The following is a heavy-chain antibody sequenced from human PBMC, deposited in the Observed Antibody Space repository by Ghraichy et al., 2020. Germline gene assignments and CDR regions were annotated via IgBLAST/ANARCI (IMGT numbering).Heavy chain of an antibody. CDR3: ARDVHKKRVAGTGLDY. CDR2: ISSSGSSI. J-gene: IGHJ4*02. V-gene: IGHV3-11*01. Sequence: LSLTCAASGFTFSDYYMSWIRQAPGKGLEWVSYISSSGSSIYYADSVKGRFTISRDNAQNSLYLQLNSLRAEDTALYYCARDVHKKRVAGTGLDYWGQRTLVTVSS. D-gene: IGHD6-19*01. CDR1: GFTFSDYY.